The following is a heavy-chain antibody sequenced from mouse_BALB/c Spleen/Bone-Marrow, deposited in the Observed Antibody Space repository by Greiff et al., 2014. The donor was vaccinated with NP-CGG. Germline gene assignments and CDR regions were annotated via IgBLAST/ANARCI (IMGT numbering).Heavy chain of an antibody. CDR1: GYTFTSYV. D-gene: IGHD1-1*01. CDR3: AREGGYYGSLYAMDY. J-gene: IGHJ4*01. V-gene: IGHV1-14*01. Sequence: VQLQQSGPELVKPGASVKMSCKASGYTFTSYVMHWVKQKPGQGLEWIGYINPYNDGTKYNEKFKGEATLTSDKSSSTAYMELSSLTSEDSAVYYCAREGGYYGSLYAMDYWGQGTSVTVSS. CDR2: INPYNDGT.